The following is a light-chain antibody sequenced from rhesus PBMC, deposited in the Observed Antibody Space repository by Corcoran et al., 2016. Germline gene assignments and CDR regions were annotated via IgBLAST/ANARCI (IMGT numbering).Light chain of an antibody. CDR3: QQFSNWPLT. CDR1: QSVSSN. J-gene: IGKJ4*01. V-gene: IGKV3-42*03. CDR2: DTS. Sequence: DIVMTQSPATLSLSPGERATLSCRASQSVSSNLAWYQQKPGQAPSLIIYDTSSRATGIPDRFSGSGSGTDFTLTISGLEPEDFAVYYCQQFSNWPLTFGGGTKVEIK.